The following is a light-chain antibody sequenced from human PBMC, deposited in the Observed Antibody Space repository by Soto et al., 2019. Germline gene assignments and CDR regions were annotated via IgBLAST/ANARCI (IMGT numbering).Light chain of an antibody. CDR1: QGISSS. Sequence: IQLTQSPSSLSASIGDRVTITCRASQGISSSLAWYQQEPGKAPKLLIYFASTLQSGVPSRFSASGSGTDFTLTISSLQPEDFATYYCQQFRSFPITFGQGTRLEI. J-gene: IGKJ5*01. CDR2: FAS. CDR3: QQFRSFPIT. V-gene: IGKV1-9*01.